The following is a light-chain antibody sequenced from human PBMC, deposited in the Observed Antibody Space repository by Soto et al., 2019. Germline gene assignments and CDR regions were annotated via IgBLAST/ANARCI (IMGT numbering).Light chain of an antibody. CDR3: SSYTSSSTHVV. CDR2: DVS. CDR1: SSDVGGYNY. J-gene: IGLJ2*01. V-gene: IGLV2-14*03. Sequence: QSALTQPASVSGSPGQSITISCTGSSSDVGGYNYVSWYQHHPGKAPKLMIYDVSNRPSGVSNRFSGSKSGNTASLTISGLQAEDEADYYCSSYTSSSTHVVFGGATNMTVL.